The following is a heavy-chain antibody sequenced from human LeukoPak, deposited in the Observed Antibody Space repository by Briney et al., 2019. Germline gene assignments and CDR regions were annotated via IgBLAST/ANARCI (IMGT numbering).Heavy chain of an antibody. CDR2: IYTSGST. J-gene: IGHJ5*02. D-gene: IGHD3-22*01. CDR1: GGSISSYY. V-gene: IGHV4-4*07. Sequence: SETLSLTCTVSGGSISSYYWSWIRQPAGKGLEWIGRIYTSGSTNYNPSLKSRVTMSVDTSKNQFSLKLSSVTAADTAVYYCARDPIHDSSGAYWFDPWGQGTLVTVSS. CDR3: ARDPIHDSSGAYWFDP.